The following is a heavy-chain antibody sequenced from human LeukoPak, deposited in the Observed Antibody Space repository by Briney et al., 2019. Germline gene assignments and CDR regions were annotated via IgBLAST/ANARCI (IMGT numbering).Heavy chain of an antibody. CDR2: INHSGST. CDR1: GGSFSGYY. J-gene: IGHJ4*02. Sequence: SETLSLTCAVYGGSFSGYYWSWIRQPPGRGLEWIGEINHSGSTNYNPSLKSRVTISVDTSKNHFSLKLSSVTAADTAVYYCARWSTYYGSGSYYAIVYCFDYWGQGTLVTVSS. D-gene: IGHD3-10*01. CDR3: ARWSTYYGSGSYYAIVYCFDY. V-gene: IGHV4-34*01.